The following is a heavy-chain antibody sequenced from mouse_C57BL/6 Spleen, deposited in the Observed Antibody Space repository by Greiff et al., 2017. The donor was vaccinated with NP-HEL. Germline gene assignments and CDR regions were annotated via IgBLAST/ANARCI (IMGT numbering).Heavy chain of an antibody. CDR2: INPSNGGT. V-gene: IGHV1-19*01. D-gene: IGHD2-12*01. J-gene: IGHJ1*03. CDR1: GYTFTDYY. CDR3: ARQRRGVYWYFDV. Sequence: VQLKESGPVLVKPGASVKMSCKASGYTFTDYYMNWVKQSHGKSLEWIGVINPSNGGTSYNQKFKGKATLTVDKSSSTAYMELNSLTSEDSAVYYCARQRRGVYWYFDVWGTGATLTVSS.